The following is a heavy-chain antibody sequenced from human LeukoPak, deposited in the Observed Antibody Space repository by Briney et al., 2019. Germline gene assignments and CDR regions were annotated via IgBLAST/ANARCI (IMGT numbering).Heavy chain of an antibody. CDR1: GYTFTDYY. V-gene: IGHV1-46*01. Sequence: ASVKVSCKASGYTFTDYYMHWVRQAPGQGLEWMGIINPSGGSTSYAQKFQGRVTMTRDMSTSTVYMELSSLRSEDTAVYYCARDYYDSSGRPNYYYYMDVWGKGTTVTVSS. CDR3: ARDYYDSSGRPNYYYYMDV. J-gene: IGHJ6*03. D-gene: IGHD3-22*01. CDR2: INPSGGST.